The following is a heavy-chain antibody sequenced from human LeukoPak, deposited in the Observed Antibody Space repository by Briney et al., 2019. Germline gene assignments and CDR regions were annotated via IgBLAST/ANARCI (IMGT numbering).Heavy chain of an antibody. D-gene: IGHD2-15*01. J-gene: IGHJ4*02. V-gene: IGHV4-38-2*01. CDR3: ARLLGYPVPEYYFDY. Sequence: PSETLSLTCAVSGYSISSGYCWGWIRQPPGKGLEWIGSIYHSGSTYYNPSLKSRVTISVDTSKNQFSLKLSSVTAADTAVYYCARLLGYPVPEYYFDYWGQGTLVTVSS. CDR2: IYHSGST. CDR1: GYSISSGYC.